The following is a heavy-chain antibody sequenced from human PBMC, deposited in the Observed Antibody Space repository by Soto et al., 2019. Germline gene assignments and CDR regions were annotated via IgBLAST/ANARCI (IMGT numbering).Heavy chain of an antibody. CDR1: GFSVSSHY. J-gene: IGHJ6*02. D-gene: IGHD5-18*01. V-gene: IGHV3-53*01. Sequence: EVQLVESGGGLIQPGGSLRLSCAASGFSVSSHYMSWVRQAPGKGLEWVSVIYSGGNTHYADSVKGRFTISRDNSKNTLYLQMNSLRAEDTAVYYCAGDSTWIPYYHYGMDVWGQGTTVTVSS. CDR2: IYSGGNT. CDR3: AGDSTWIPYYHYGMDV.